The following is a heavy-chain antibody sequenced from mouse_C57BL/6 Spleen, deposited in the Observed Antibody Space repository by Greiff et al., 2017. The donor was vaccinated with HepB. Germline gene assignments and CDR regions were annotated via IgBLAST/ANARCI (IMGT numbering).Heavy chain of an antibody. J-gene: IGHJ3*01. CDR2: ISAGGSYT. Sequence: EVNVVESGGGLVKPGGSLKLSCAASGFTFSSSAMSWVRQTPEKRLEWVATISAGGSYTYYPANVQGRFTISRDNAKNTLYLQMSHLKSEDTAMYDGAREGYSNTGFAYWGQGTMVTVSA. CDR1: GFTFSSSA. V-gene: IGHV5-4*01. D-gene: IGHD2-5*01. CDR3: AREGYSNTGFAY.